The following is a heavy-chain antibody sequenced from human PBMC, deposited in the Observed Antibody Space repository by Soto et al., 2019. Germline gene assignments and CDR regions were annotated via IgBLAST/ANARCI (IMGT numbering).Heavy chain of an antibody. CDR1: GFTFSSYG. J-gene: IGHJ3*02. CDR2: IWYDGSNK. CDR3: ARDGVVAATNDAFDI. Sequence: QVQLVESGGGVVQPGRSLRLSCAASGFTFSSYGMHWVRQAPGKGLEWVAVIWYDGSNKYYADSVKGRFTISRDNSKNTLYLQMNSLRAEDTAVYYCARDGVVAATNDAFDIWGQGTMVTVSS. D-gene: IGHD2-15*01. V-gene: IGHV3-33*01.